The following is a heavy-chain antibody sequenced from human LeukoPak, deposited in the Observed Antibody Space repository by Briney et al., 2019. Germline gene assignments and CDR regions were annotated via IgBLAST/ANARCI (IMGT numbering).Heavy chain of an antibody. V-gene: IGHV1-46*01. CDR2: INPSGGST. J-gene: IGHJ4*02. CDR1: GYTFTSYY. D-gene: IGHD1-26*01. CDR3: ARDKVGAPSLLNY. Sequence: ASVKVSCKASGYTFTSYYMHWVRQAPGQGLEWMGVINPSGGSTSYAQKFQGRVPMTRDTSTSTVYMELSSVTSEDTAVFYCARDKVGAPSLLNYWGQGTLVTVSS.